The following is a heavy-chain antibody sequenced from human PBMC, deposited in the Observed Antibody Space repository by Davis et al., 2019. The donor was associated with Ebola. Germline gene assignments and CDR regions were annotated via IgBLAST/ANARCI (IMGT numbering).Heavy chain of an antibody. CDR2: IIPIFGTA. Sequence: SVKVSCKASGGTFSSYAISWVRQAPGQGLEWMGGIIPIFGTANYAQKFQGRVTITADESTSTAYMELRSLRSDDTAVYYCARGRITIFGVVDYWGQGTLVTVSS. CDR3: ARGRITIFGVVDY. J-gene: IGHJ4*02. V-gene: IGHV1-69*13. D-gene: IGHD3-3*01. CDR1: GGTFSSYA.